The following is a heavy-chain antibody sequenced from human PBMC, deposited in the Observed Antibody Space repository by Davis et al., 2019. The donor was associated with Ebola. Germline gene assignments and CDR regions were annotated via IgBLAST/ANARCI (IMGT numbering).Heavy chain of an antibody. CDR3: ATHQTSAAWNYFDH. Sequence: PGGSLRLSCAASGLTSSDSYMGWLRQSPGPGLEWLSYISHSSSYTNYADSVKGRFTISRDNAKNSVYLQLNSLRVDDTAVYYCATHQTSAAWNYFDHWGQGTLVTVSS. CDR1: GLTSSDSY. CDR2: ISHSSSYT. D-gene: IGHD2-2*01. V-gene: IGHV3-11*06. J-gene: IGHJ4*02.